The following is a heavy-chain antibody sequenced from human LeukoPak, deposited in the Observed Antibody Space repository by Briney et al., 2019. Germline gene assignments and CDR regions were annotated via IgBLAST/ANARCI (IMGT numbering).Heavy chain of an antibody. CDR1: GYTLTELS. CDR3: ASDKVKSSYDFWSGYYTVVIDY. Sequence: ASVKVSCKVSGYTLTELSMHWVRQAPGKGLEWMGGFDPEDGETIYAQKFQGRVTITTDESTSTAYMELSSLRSEDTAVYYCASDKVKSSYDFWSGYYTVVIDYRGQGTLVTVSS. J-gene: IGHJ4*02. CDR2: FDPEDGET. V-gene: IGHV1-24*01. D-gene: IGHD3-3*01.